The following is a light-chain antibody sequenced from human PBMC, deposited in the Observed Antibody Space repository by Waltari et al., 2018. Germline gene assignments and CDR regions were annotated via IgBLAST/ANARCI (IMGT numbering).Light chain of an antibody. V-gene: IGLV2-14*03. CDR2: DVS. CDR3: SSYSTNSAHV. CDR1: SSDIGGYNY. J-gene: IGLJ1*01. Sequence: QSALTQPASVSGSPGQSITISCTGTSSDIGGYNYVSWYQQHPGKAPKLLIYDVSKRPSGVSNRFSGSKSGNTASRRISGLQADDEAEYYCSSYSTNSAHVFGTGTKVTFL.